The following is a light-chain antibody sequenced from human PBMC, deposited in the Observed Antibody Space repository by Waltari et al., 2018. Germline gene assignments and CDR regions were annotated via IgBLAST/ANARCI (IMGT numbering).Light chain of an antibody. V-gene: IGKV1-12*01. Sequence: DIQLTQSPSSVSASVGDRVTVACRASQGISSWLTWYQQKPGEAPKLLIFAASTLETGVPSRFSGGGSGTEFNLTISSLQPEDLGTYYCQQAXXFPLTFXGGTKVXIK. CDR3: QQAXXFPLT. CDR1: QGISSW. J-gene: IGKJ4*01. CDR2: AAS.